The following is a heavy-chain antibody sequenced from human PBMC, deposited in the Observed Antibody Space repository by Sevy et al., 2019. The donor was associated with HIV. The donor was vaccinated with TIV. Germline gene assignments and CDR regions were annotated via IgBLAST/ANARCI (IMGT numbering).Heavy chain of an antibody. CDR3: AKDTIAAAGNKNYYYYGMDV. CDR2: ISGSGGST. V-gene: IGHV3-23*01. Sequence: GGSLRLSCAASGFTFSSYAMSWVRQAPGKGLEWVSAISGSGGSTYYADSVKGRFTIPRDNSKNTLYLQMNSLRAEDTAVYYCAKDTIAAAGNKNYYYYGMDVWGQGTTVTVS. D-gene: IGHD6-13*01. CDR1: GFTFSSYA. J-gene: IGHJ6*02.